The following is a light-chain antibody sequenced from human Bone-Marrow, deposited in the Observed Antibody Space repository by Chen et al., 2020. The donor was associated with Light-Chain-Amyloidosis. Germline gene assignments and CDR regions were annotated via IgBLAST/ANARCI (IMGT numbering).Light chain of an antibody. CDR3: QVWDRSSDRPV. Sequence: SYVLTQPSSVSVAPGQTATIACGGNNIGSTSVHWYQQTPGQAPLLVVYDDSYRPSGIPERLSGSNSGNTATLTMSRVEAGDEAGYYCQVWDRSSDRPVFGGGTKLTVL. CDR1: NIGSTS. J-gene: IGLJ3*02. V-gene: IGLV3-21*02. CDR2: DDS.